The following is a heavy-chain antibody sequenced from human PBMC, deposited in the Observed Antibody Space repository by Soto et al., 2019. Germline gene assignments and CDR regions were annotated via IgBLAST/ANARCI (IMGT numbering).Heavy chain of an antibody. V-gene: IGHV2-5*02. CDR3: AHREGDDYVWGSYKEAFDV. Sequence: QITLKESGPTLVKPTQTLTLTCTFSGFSLSSSGVGVGWIRQPPGKALEWLALIYGDDGERYTPSLKTRLTIGKDTSKTEVVLTMTNMDPVDTATYYCAHREGDDYVWGSYKEAFDVWGQGTMVTVSS. D-gene: IGHD3-16*01. J-gene: IGHJ3*01. CDR2: IYGDDGE. CDR1: GFSLSSSGVG.